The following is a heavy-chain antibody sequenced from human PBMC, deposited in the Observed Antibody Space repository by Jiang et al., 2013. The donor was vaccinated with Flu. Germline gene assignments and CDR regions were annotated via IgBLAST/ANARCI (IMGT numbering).Heavy chain of an antibody. CDR2: IYYSGST. CDR3: ARHIGYCSGGSCYYFDY. V-gene: IGHV4-59*08. CDR1: GGSISSYY. D-gene: IGHD2-15*01. J-gene: IGHJ4*02. Sequence: SGSGLVKPSETLSLTCTVSGGSISSYYWSWIRQPPGKGLEWIGYIYYSGSTNYNPSLKSRVTISVDTSKNQFSLKLSSVTAADTAVYYCARHIGYCSGGSCYYFDYWGQGTLVTVSS.